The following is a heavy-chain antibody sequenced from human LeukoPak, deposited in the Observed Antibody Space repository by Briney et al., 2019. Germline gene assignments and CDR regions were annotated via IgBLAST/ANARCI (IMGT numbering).Heavy chain of an antibody. CDR1: GGSISSYY. Sequence: SETLSLTCTVSGGSISSYYWSWIRQPPGKGLEWIGEINHSGSTNYNPSLKSRVTISVDTSKNQFSLKLSSVTAADTAVYYCARETYYFDYWGQGTLVTVSS. CDR2: INHSGST. J-gene: IGHJ4*02. CDR3: ARETYYFDY. V-gene: IGHV4-34*01.